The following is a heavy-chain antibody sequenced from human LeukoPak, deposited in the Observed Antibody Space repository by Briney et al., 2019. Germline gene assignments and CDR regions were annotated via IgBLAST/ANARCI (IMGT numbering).Heavy chain of an antibody. J-gene: IGHJ4*02. CDR3: ARHQGSSSFHFDY. Sequence: PSETLSLTCAVYGGSFSGYYWSWIRQPPGKGLEWIGEINHSGSTNYNPSLKSRVTISVDTSKNQFSLKLSSVTAADTAVYYCARHQGSSSFHFDYWGQGTLVTVSS. CDR1: GGSFSGYY. CDR2: INHSGST. D-gene: IGHD6-6*01. V-gene: IGHV4-34*01.